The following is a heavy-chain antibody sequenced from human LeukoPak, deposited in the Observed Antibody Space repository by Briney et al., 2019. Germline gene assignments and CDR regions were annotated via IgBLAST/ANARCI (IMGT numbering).Heavy chain of an antibody. Sequence: ASVKVSCKASGYTFTSYGISWVRQAPGQGLEWMGWISAYNGSTNYAQKLQGRVTMTTDTSTSTAYMELRSLRSDDTAVYYCARDDGPRGRHPTDYWGQGTLVTVSS. CDR1: GYTFTSYG. D-gene: IGHD3-10*01. CDR2: ISAYNGST. J-gene: IGHJ4*02. CDR3: ARDDGPRGRHPTDY. V-gene: IGHV1-18*01.